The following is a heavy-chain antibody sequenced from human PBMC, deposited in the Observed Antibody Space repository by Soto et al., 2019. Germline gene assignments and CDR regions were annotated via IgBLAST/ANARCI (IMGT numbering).Heavy chain of an antibody. Sequence: SETLSLTCTVSGGSISSSSYYWGWIRQPPGKGLEWIGSIYYSGSTYYKPSLKSRVTISVDTSKNQFSLKLSSVTAADTAVYYCARQPGIADNWFDPWGQGTLVTVSS. CDR3: ARQPGIADNWFDP. CDR1: GGSISSSSYY. CDR2: IYYSGST. J-gene: IGHJ5*02. V-gene: IGHV4-39*01. D-gene: IGHD6-13*01.